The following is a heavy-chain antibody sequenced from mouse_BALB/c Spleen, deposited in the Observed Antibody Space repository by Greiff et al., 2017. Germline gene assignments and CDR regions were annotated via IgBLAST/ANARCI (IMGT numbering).Heavy chain of an antibody. D-gene: IGHD1-1*01. J-gene: IGHJ1*01. V-gene: IGHV4-2*02. CDR3: ARLTYYYGSSYGYFDV. CDR2: INPGSSTI. CDR1: GFDFSRYW. Sequence: EVKLMESGGGLVQPGGSLNLSCAASGFDFSRYWMSWARQAPGKGQEWIGEINPGSSTINYTPSLKDKFIISRDNAKNTLYLQMSKVRSEDTALYYCARLTYYYGSSYGYFDVWGAGTTVTVSS.